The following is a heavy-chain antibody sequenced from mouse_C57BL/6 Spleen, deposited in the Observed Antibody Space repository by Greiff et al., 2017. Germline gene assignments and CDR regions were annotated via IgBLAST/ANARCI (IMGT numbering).Heavy chain of an antibody. CDR3: ARRVYYGSSYVSAY. V-gene: IGHV1-50*01. Sequence: QVQLQQPGAELVKPGDSVKLSCKASGYTFTSYWMQWVKQRPGQGLEWIGEIDPSDSYTNYNQKFKGKATFTVDTSSSTAYMQLSSLTSEDSAVYYCARRVYYGSSYVSAYWGQGTLVTVSA. J-gene: IGHJ3*01. CDR1: GYTFTSYW. D-gene: IGHD1-1*01. CDR2: IDPSDSYT.